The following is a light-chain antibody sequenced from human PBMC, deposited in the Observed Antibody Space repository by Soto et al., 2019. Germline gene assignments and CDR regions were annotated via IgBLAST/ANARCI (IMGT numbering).Light chain of an antibody. CDR2: GAS. V-gene: IGKV3-15*01. Sequence: VYGKKVDTRACRASQSVSSYLAWYQHKPGQAPRLLIYGASTRATGVPARFSGSGSGTEFTLGISSLQPDGFEPYYCEEYETYAPRFGRGTKVDVK. J-gene: IGKJ1*01. CDR1: QSVSSY. CDR3: EEYETYAPR.